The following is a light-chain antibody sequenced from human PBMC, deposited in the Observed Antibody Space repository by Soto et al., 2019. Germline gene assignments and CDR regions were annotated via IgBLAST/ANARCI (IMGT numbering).Light chain of an antibody. CDR3: QQYNKGPLT. CDR1: ESVSGN. J-gene: IGKJ4*01. CDR2: GAY. V-gene: IGKV3-15*01. Sequence: EIVMTQSPATLSVSPGERATLSCRASESVSGNLAWYQQRPGHAPRLLIYGAYTRATGIRARFSGSGSGPKFALTISSLQSEDFSVYYCQQYNKGPLTFGGGTKVEMK.